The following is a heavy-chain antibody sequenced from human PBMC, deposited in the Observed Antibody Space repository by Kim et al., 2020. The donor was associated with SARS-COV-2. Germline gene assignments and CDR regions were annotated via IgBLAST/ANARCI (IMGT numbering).Heavy chain of an antibody. CDR1: GFTFSSYA. D-gene: IGHD3-9*01. CDR3: ARDYSGVSYDDILTGPNYCFCYMDV. Sequence: GGSLRLSCAASGFTFSSYAMHWVRQAPGKGLEWVAVISYDGSNKYYADSVKGRFTISRDNSKNTLYLQMNSLRAEDTAVYYCARDYSGVSYDDILTGPNYCFCYMDVWGKGTTVTVSS. V-gene: IGHV3-30-3*01. J-gene: IGHJ6*03. CDR2: ISYDGSNK.